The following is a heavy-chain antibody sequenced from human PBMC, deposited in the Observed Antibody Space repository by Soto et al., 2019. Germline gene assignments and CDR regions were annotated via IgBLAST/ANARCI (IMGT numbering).Heavy chain of an antibody. CDR1: ESTFSSFG. CDR3: ARDEHFDFWLPRDGFDI. Sequence: QVQLVESGGGVVQPGRSLRLSCATSESTFSSFGMHWVRQAPGKGLEWVAVISYDGSNKYYADSVKGRFTISRDNSKNTMYLQMNSLRADDTAVYYCARDEHFDFWLPRDGFDIWGQGTMVTVSS. D-gene: IGHD3-3*01. CDR2: ISYDGSNK. J-gene: IGHJ3*02. V-gene: IGHV3-30*19.